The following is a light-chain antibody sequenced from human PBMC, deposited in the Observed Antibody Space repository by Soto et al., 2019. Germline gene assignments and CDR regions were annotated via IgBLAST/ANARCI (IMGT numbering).Light chain of an antibody. CDR2: DVS. CDR3: SSYTSSSTLV. J-gene: IGLJ2*01. CDR1: SSDVGAYNY. V-gene: IGLV2-14*01. Sequence: QSALTQPASVSGSPGQSITISCTGTSSDVGAYNYVSWYQQHPDKAPKLMIYDVSNRPSGASNRFSGSKSGNTASLTISGLQTEDEADYYCSSYTSSSTLVFGGGTKLTVL.